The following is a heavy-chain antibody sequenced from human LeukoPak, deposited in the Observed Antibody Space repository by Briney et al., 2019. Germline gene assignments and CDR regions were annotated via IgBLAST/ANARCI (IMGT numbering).Heavy chain of an antibody. CDR1: GFTFSNYW. Sequence: GGSLRLSCAASGFTFSNYWMHWVRQAPGKGLEWVSGINWNGGSTGYADSVKGRFTISRDNAKNSLYLQMNSLRAEDTALYYCARDLKFGVLDDYYYMDVWGKGTTVTVSS. V-gene: IGHV3-20*04. CDR3: ARDLKFGVLDDYYYMDV. CDR2: INWNGGST. D-gene: IGHD3-10*01. J-gene: IGHJ6*03.